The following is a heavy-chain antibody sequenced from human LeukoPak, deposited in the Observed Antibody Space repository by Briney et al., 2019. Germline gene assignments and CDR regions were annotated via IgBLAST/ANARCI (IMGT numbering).Heavy chain of an antibody. V-gene: IGHV3-23*01. Sequence: PGGSLRLSCAASGFTFSSYAMSWVRQAPGKGLEWVSAISGSGGSTYYADSVKGRFTISRDNSKNTLYLQMNSLRAEDTAVYYCARDPPSNNHYYHSNTGKGDDYWGQGTLVTVSS. CDR2: ISGSGGST. CDR1: GFTFSSYA. J-gene: IGHJ4*02. CDR3: ARDPPSNNHYYHSNTGKGDDY. D-gene: IGHD3-22*01.